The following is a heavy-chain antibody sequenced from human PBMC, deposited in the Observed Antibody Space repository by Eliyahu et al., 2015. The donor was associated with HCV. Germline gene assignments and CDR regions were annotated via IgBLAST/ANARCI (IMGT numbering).Heavy chain of an antibody. J-gene: IGHJ2*01. Sequence: EVQLSESGGGLVQPGGSLRLSCAASGFTFRSDAMNWVRQAPGKGLEGVSTISGSGESTFYADSVKGRFTVSRDNSKNTLYLQMNSLRAEDSAIYYCAKGGGSNWYWYFDLWGRGTLVSVSS. D-gene: IGHD6-13*01. CDR1: GFTFRSDA. V-gene: IGHV3-23*01. CDR3: AKGGGSNWYWYFDL. CDR2: ISGSGEST.